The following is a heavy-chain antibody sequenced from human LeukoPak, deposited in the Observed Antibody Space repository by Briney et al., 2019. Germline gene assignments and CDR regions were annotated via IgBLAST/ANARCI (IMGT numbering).Heavy chain of an antibody. CDR1: GFTFGDYA. Sequence: SLRLSCTTSGFTFGDYAMAWVRQAPGKGLEWVGLIRRKTYGGTTEYAESVKGRFTISRDDSKRIAYLQMNSLKTEDSAVYYWSSNPRWLPWNWGQGTLVTVSS. CDR2: IRRKTYGGTT. D-gene: IGHD5-24*01. V-gene: IGHV3-49*04. CDR3: SSNPRWLPWN. J-gene: IGHJ4*02.